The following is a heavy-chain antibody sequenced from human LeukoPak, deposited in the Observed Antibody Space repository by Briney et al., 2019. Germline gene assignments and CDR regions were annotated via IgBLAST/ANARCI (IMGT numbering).Heavy chain of an antibody. J-gene: IGHJ4*02. CDR2: ISGSGGST. Sequence: PGGSLRLSCAASGFTFSSYAMSWVRQAPGKGLEWVSAISGSGGSTYYADSVKGRFTISRDNSKNTLYLQMNSLRAEDTAVYYCAGQDDSSGYLFDYWGQGTLVTVSS. CDR3: AGQDDSSGYLFDY. CDR1: GFTFSSYA. D-gene: IGHD3-22*01. V-gene: IGHV3-23*01.